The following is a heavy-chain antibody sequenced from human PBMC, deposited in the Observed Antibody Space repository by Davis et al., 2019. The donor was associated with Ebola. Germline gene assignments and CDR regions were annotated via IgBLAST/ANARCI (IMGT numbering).Heavy chain of an antibody. CDR2: IWYDGSNK. Sequence: GESLKISCAASGFTFSSYGMHWVRQAPGKGLEWVAVIWYDGSNKYYADSVKGRFTISRDNSKNTLYLQMNSLRAEDTAVYYCAREPVAAYYYYYYYMDVWGKGTTVTVSS. V-gene: IGHV3-33*01. CDR3: AREPVAAYYYYYYYMDV. CDR1: GFTFSSYG. D-gene: IGHD6-19*01. J-gene: IGHJ6*03.